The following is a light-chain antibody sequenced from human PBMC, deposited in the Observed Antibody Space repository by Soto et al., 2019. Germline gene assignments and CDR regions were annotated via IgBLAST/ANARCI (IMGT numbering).Light chain of an antibody. CDR1: QTISNW. V-gene: IGKV1-5*01. CDR3: QQYNTYPLT. Sequence: DIQMTQSPSTLSASVGDRVTITCRAGQTISNWLAWYQQKPGKAPKVLIFDASTLDGGVPSRFSGRRSGTDFTLTISSLQPSDFATYYCQQYNTYPLTFGGGTKVDIK. J-gene: IGKJ4*01. CDR2: DAS.